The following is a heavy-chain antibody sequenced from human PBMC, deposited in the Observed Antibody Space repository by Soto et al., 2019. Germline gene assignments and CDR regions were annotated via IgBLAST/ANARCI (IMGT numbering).Heavy chain of an antibody. CDR1: GFTFSSYG. CDR2: IWYDGSNK. Sequence: PGVSLRLSCAASGFTFSSYGMHWVRQAPGKGLEWVAVIWYDGSNKYYADSVKGRFTISRDNSKNTLYLQMNSLRAEDTAVYYCARDAVVCSSTSCYDDYYGMDVWGQGTTVTVSS. V-gene: IGHV3-33*01. J-gene: IGHJ6*02. D-gene: IGHD2-2*01. CDR3: ARDAVVCSSTSCYDDYYGMDV.